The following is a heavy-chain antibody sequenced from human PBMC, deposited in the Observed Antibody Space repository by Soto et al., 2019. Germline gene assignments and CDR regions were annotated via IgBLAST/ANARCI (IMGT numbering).Heavy chain of an antibody. Sequence: ETLSLTCTVSGGSISSYYWSWIRQPAGKGLEWIGRIYTSGSTNYNPSLKSRVTMSVDTSKNQFSLKLSSVTAADTAVCYCARVRALLFGELKGRDWFDPWGQGTLVTVSS. CDR2: IYTSGST. J-gene: IGHJ5*02. CDR3: ARVRALLFGELKGRDWFDP. D-gene: IGHD3-10*02. CDR1: GGSISSYY. V-gene: IGHV4-4*07.